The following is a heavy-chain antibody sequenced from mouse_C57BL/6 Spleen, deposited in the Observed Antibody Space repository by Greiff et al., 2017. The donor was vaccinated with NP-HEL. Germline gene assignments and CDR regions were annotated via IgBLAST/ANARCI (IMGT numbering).Heavy chain of an antibody. CDR1: GYTFTSYW. Sequence: QVQLKQPGAELVMPGASVKLSCKASGYTFTSYWMHWVKQRPGQGLEWIGEIDPSDSYTNYNQKFKGKSTLTVDKSSSTAYMQLSSLTSEDSAVYYCARLHYYAMDYWGQGTSVTVSS. CDR2: IDPSDSYT. V-gene: IGHV1-69*01. J-gene: IGHJ4*01. CDR3: ARLHYYAMDY.